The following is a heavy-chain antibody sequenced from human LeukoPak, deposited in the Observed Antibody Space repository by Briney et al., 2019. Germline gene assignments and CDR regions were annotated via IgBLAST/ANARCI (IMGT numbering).Heavy chain of an antibody. CDR3: ARAGDYGLYYYYYYYMDV. V-gene: IGHV3-21*01. CDR2: ISSSSSYI. CDR1: GFTFSSYS. D-gene: IGHD4-17*01. J-gene: IGHJ6*03. Sequence: YPGGSLRLSCAASGFTFSSYSMNWVRQAPGKVLEWVSSISSSSSYIYYADSVKGRFTISRDNAKNSLYLQMNSLRAENTAVYYCARAGDYGLYYYYYYYMDVWGKGTTVTISS.